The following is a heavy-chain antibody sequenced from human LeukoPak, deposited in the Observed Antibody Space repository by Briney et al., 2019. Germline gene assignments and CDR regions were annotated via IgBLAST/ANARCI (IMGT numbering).Heavy chain of an antibody. V-gene: IGHV3-66*02. Sequence: GGSLRLSCAASGINVSSNYMTWIRQAPGKGLEWVSLIYGGDAAYYAESVRGRFMISRDNLKNTLFLQMNSLRVEDTAVFYCVTSTGQQFIPYDYWGQGTHVTVSS. CDR3: VTSTGQQFIPYDY. CDR1: GINVSSNY. D-gene: IGHD6-13*01. J-gene: IGHJ4*02. CDR2: IYGGDAA.